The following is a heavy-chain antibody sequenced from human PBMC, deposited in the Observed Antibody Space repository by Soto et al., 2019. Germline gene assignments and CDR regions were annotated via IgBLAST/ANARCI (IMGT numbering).Heavy chain of an antibody. Sequence: QVQLQESGPGLVKPSETLSLTCTVSGDSISRYYWSWIRLSPGKGLEWIGYIYYSGETNYNPSVKSRVTISVDRTKHQFYLMLSSVTAADTDVYYCARDQGGEFLKGSGMAVWGQGTTVTVSS. D-gene: IGHD3-10*01. CDR2: IYYSGET. CDR3: ARDQGGEFLKGSGMAV. CDR1: GDSISRYY. J-gene: IGHJ6*02. V-gene: IGHV4-59*01.